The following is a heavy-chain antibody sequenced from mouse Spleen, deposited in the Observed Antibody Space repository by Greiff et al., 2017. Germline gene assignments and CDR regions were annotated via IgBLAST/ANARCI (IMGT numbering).Heavy chain of an antibody. D-gene: IGHD2-4*01. CDR3: ARGGLRTWFAY. CDR2: IWSDGSK. V-gene: IGHV2-4-1*01. CDR1: GFSLTNYA. Sequence: VKLMESGPGLVAPSQSLSITCTVSGFSLTNYAVHWVRQSPGKGLEWLGVIWSDGSKDYNAAFISRLSISKDNSKSQVFFKMNSLQADDTAIYYCARGGLRTWFAYWGQGTLVTVSA. J-gene: IGHJ3*01.